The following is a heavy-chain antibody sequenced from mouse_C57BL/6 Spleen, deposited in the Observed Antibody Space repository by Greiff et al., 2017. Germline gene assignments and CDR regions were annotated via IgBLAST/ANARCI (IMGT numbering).Heavy chain of an antibody. Sequence: VQLQQPGAELVRPGSSVKLSCKASGYTFTSYWMHWVKQRPIQGLEWIGNIDPSDSETHYNQKFKDKATLTGDKSSNTAYMQLSNLTSEDSAVYACARCITRAGGDYDVWGTGTTVTVSS. D-gene: IGHD1-3*01. J-gene: IGHJ1*03. CDR1: GYTFTSYW. CDR2: IDPSDSET. CDR3: ARCITRAGGDYDV. V-gene: IGHV1-52*01.